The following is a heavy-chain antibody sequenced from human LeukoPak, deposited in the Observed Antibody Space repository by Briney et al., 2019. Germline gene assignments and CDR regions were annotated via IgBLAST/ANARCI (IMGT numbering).Heavy chain of an antibody. Sequence: GGSLRLSCAASGFTFSSYAMSWVRQAQGKGLEWVSVISGSGGSTYYADSVKGRFTISRDNSKNTLYLQMNSLRAEDTAVYYCAKHLVDGYSYFDYWGQGTLVTVSS. D-gene: IGHD5-24*01. CDR2: ISGSGGST. J-gene: IGHJ4*02. V-gene: IGHV3-23*01. CDR3: AKHLVDGYSYFDY. CDR1: GFTFSSYA.